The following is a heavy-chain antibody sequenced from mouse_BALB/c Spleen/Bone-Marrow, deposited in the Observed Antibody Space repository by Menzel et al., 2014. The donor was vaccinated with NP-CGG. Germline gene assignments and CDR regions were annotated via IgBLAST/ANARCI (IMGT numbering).Heavy chain of an antibody. CDR3: AISVSLRAMDY. D-gene: IGHD1-1*01. V-gene: IGHV1-39*01. CDR2: IDPYYGGT. Sequence: EVKLAESGPELEKPGASVKISCKASGYSFTGYNMNWVKQSNGKSLEWIGDIDPYYGGTSYNQKLKDKATLTVDKSSSTAYMQLKSLTSEDSAVYYCAISVSLRAMDYWGQGTSVTVSS. CDR1: GYSFTGYN. J-gene: IGHJ4*01.